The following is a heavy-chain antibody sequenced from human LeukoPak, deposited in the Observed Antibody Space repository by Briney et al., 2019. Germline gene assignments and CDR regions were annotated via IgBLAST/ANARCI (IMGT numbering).Heavy chain of an antibody. D-gene: IGHD3-9*01. CDR2: IIPIFGTA. J-gene: IGHJ4*02. CDR3: ARKAGSTGYYIFDY. CDR1: GGTFSSYA. V-gene: IGHV1-69*13. Sequence: ASVTVPCKTSGGTFSSYAISWVRQAPGQGLEWMGAIIPIFGTANYAQKFQGRVTITADESTSTAYMELSSLRSEDTAVYYCARKAGSTGYYIFDYWGQGTLVTVSS.